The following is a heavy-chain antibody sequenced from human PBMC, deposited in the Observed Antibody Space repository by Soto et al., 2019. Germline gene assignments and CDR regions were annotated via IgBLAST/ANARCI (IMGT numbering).Heavy chain of an antibody. D-gene: IGHD5-12*01. V-gene: IGHV1-46*01. CDR1: GYAFTSHY. CDR2: LNPSGGTT. CDR3: ARHRSGYSGYDPFDY. J-gene: IGHJ4*02. Sequence: ASVKVSCKASGYAFTSHYMHWVRQAPGQGLEWMGILNPSGGTTIYAHNFQGRVTMTRDTSISTAYLQWSSLKASDTAMYYCARHRSGYSGYDPFDYWGQGTLVTVSS.